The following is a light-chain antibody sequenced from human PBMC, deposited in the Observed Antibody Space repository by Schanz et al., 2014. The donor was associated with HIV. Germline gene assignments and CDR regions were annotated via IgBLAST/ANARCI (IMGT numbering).Light chain of an antibody. CDR1: SSNIGSNT. CDR3: ATWDDSLNGWV. J-gene: IGLJ3*02. V-gene: IGLV1-44*01. Sequence: QSVLTQPPSASGTPGQRVTMSCSGGSSNIGSNTVNWYQQLPGTAPKLLFYSNNQRPSGVPDRFSGSKSGTSASLAISGLQSEDEADYYCATWDDSLNGWVFGGGTKVTVL. CDR2: SNN.